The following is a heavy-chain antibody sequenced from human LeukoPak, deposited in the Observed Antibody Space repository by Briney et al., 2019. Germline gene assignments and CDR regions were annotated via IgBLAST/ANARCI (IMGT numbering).Heavy chain of an antibody. CDR1: GFTFSSYA. V-gene: IGHV3-23*01. J-gene: IGHJ4*02. CDR2: ISGSGGST. Sequence: GGSLRLGCSASGFTFSSYAIRWVRQAPGKGLEWVSAISGSGGSTYYADSVKGQFTISRDNSKNTQDPQMTSLRAEDTAVYYCAKASQGYFDYWGQGTLVTVSP. CDR3: AKASQGYFDY.